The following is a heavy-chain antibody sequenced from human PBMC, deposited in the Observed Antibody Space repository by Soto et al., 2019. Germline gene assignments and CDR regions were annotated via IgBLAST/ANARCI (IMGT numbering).Heavy chain of an antibody. CDR2: INSDGSST. J-gene: IGHJ4*02. V-gene: IGHV3-74*01. CDR1: GFTISSYC. D-gene: IGHD6-13*01. Sequence: GGSRRLSCASSGFTISSYCMHWVRQAKGKGLVWVSRINSDGSSTSYADSVKGRFTISRDNAKNTLYLQMNSLRAEDTAVYYCARDYLGIAAAGRTPGYWGQGTLVTVSS. CDR3: ARDYLGIAAAGRTPGY.